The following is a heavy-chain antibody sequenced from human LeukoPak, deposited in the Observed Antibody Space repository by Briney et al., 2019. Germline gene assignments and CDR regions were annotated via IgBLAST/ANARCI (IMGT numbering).Heavy chain of an antibody. V-gene: IGHV4-30-4*01. J-gene: IGHJ5*02. Sequence: SETLSLTCTVSGGSISSGDYYWSWIRQPPGKGLEWIGYIYYSGSTYYNPSLKSRVTISVDTSKNQFSLKLSSVTAADTAVYYCARGLPYCSSTSCHGIDPWGQGTLVTVPS. CDR1: GGSISSGDYY. CDR3: ARGLPYCSSTSCHGIDP. CDR2: IYYSGST. D-gene: IGHD2-2*01.